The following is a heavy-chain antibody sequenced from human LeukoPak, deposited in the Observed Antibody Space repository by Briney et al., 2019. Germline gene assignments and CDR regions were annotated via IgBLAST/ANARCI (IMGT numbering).Heavy chain of an antibody. CDR2: IYTTGST. D-gene: IGHD3-22*01. J-gene: IGHJ4*02. CDR3: ARVTTGGYYNC. CDR1: GGSISSGTYY. Sequence: SQTLSLTCTVSGGSISSGTYYWTWIRQPAGKGLEWIGRIYTTGSTNYNPSLKSRVTMSTDTSKNQFSLKLSSVTAADTAVYYRARVTTGGYYNCWGQGTLVTVSS. V-gene: IGHV4-61*02.